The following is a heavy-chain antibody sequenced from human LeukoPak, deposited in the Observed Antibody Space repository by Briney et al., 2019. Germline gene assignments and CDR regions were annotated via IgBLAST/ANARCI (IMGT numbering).Heavy chain of an antibody. CDR3: AGTRRENYYDSSGYTNAFDI. D-gene: IGHD3-22*01. J-gene: IGHJ3*02. CDR1: GFTFSSYA. Sequence: RGSLRLSCAASGFTFSSYAMSWVRQAPGKGLEWVSYISSSGSTIYYADSVKGRFTISRDNAKNSLYLQMNSLRAEGTAVYYCAGTRRENYYDSSGYTNAFDIWGQGTMVTVSS. V-gene: IGHV3-48*04. CDR2: ISSSGSTI.